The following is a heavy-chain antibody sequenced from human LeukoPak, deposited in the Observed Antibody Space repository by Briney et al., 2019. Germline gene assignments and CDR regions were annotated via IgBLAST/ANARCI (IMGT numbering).Heavy chain of an antibody. Sequence: GPVKVSCKASEYSFTSYYIHWVRQAPGQGLEWMGMINPSGGRTSYGQKFQGRVTMTRDMSTGTVYMELSSLRSEDTAVYFCAREPNYYYYMDVWGKGTTVTVSS. V-gene: IGHV1-46*01. J-gene: IGHJ6*03. CDR3: AREPNYYYYMDV. CDR2: INPSGGRT. CDR1: EYSFTSYY.